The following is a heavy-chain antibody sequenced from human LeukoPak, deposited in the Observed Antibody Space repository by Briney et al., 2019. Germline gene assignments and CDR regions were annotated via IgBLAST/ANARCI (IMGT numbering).Heavy chain of an antibody. CDR1: GFTFGSYS. CDR3: AGDSSVKLPTPYDY. J-gene: IGHJ4*02. V-gene: IGHV3-48*01. Sequence: GGSLSLSCAASGFTFGSYSMNWVSQAPEKWLGWVSYISSSSSTIYYADSVKGRFTISRDNAKNSLYLQMNRLRAEETAVYYCAGDSSVKLPTPYDYWGQGTLVTVSS. CDR2: ISSSSSTI. D-gene: IGHD3-22*01.